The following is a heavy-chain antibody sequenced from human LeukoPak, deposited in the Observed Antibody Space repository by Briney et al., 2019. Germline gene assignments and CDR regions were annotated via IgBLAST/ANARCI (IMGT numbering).Heavy chain of an antibody. CDR2: ISYDGSNK. CDR1: GFIFSSYA. D-gene: IGHD4-17*01. V-gene: IGHV3-30-3*01. J-gene: IGHJ4*02. Sequence: GRSLRLSCAASGFIFSSYAMHWVRQAPGKGLEWVAVISYDGSNKYYADSVKGRFTISRDNSKNTLYLQMNSLRAEDTAVYYCARDKGGLYGDYDWGQGTLVTVSS. CDR3: ARDKGGLYGDYD.